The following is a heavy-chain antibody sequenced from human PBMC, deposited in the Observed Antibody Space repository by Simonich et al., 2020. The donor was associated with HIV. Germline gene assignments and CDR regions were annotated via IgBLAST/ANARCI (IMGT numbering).Heavy chain of an antibody. V-gene: IGHV3-21*01. J-gene: IGHJ4*02. CDR3: ARDGRNGSSTSCSDY. CDR2: ISSSSSYI. Sequence: EVQLVESGGGLVKPGGSLRLSCAASGFTFSSYSMNWVRQAPGKGLECVSSISSSSSYIYYADSVKGRFTISRDNAKNSLYLQMNSLRAEDTAVYYCARDGRNGSSTSCSDYWGQGTLVTVSS. D-gene: IGHD2-2*01. CDR1: GFTFSSYS.